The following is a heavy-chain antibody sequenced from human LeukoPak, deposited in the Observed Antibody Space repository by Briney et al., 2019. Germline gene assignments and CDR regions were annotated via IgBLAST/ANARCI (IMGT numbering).Heavy chain of an antibody. J-gene: IGHJ4*02. V-gene: IGHV3-74*01. CDR3: ARVSITIFGVENRDY. D-gene: IGHD3-3*01. CDR1: GFTFSSYW. Sequence: GGSLRLSCAASGFTFSSYWMHWVRQAPGKGLVWVSRINSDGSSTSYADSVKGRFTISRGNAKNTLYLQMNSLRAEDTAVYYCARVSITIFGVENRDYWGQGTLVTVSS. CDR2: INSDGSST.